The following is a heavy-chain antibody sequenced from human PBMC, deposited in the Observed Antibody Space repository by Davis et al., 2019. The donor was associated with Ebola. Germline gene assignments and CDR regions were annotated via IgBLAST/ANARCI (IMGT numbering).Heavy chain of an antibody. CDR3: AKVRVRDSGSPGYYFDY. D-gene: IGHD1-26*01. V-gene: IGHV3-23*01. Sequence: GESLKISCAASGFTFSSYAMSWVRQAPGKGLEWVSAISGSGGSTYYADSVKGRFTISRDNSKNTLYLQMNSLRAEDTAGYYWAKVRVRDSGSPGYYFDYWGQGTLVTVSS. CDR2: ISGSGGST. J-gene: IGHJ4*02. CDR1: GFTFSSYA.